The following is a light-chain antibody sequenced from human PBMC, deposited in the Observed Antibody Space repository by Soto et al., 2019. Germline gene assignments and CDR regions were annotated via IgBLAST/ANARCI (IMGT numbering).Light chain of an antibody. Sequence: QSVLTQPPSASGTPGQRVTISCSGSSSNIGSNTVNWYQQLPGTAPQLLIYRNNQRPSGVPDRFSGSKSRTSASLAISGLRSEDEADYYCASWDDSLSGRVFGGGTKLTVL. CDR2: RNN. CDR3: ASWDDSLSGRV. V-gene: IGLV1-44*01. CDR1: SSNIGSNT. J-gene: IGLJ3*02.